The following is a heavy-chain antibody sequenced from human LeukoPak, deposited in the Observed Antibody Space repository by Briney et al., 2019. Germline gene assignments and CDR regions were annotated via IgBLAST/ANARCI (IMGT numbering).Heavy chain of an antibody. V-gene: IGHV3-30*18. CDR2: ISYDESSR. J-gene: IGHJ4*02. Sequence: GGSLRLSCAASGFTFSGYGMHWVRQAPGKGLEWVAVISYDESSRYYADSVKGRFTISRDNSKNTLYLQMNSLRAEDTAVYYCAKATGSGSYYNGFDYWGQGTLVTVSS. CDR1: GFTFSGYG. CDR3: AKATGSGSYYNGFDY. D-gene: IGHD3-10*01.